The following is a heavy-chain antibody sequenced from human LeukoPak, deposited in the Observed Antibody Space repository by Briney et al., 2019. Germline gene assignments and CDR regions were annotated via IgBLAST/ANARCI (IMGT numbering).Heavy chain of an antibody. Sequence: SQTLSLTCAISGDSVSSNSAAWSWIRQSPSRGLEWLGRTYYRSKWYNDYAVSVKSRISINSDTSKNQFSLRLSSVTAADTAIYYCARHRRYYGSGSYYSDFDSWGQGTLVTVSS. V-gene: IGHV6-1*01. D-gene: IGHD3-10*01. CDR1: GDSVSSNSAA. J-gene: IGHJ4*02. CDR2: TYYRSKWYN. CDR3: ARHRRYYGSGSYYSDFDS.